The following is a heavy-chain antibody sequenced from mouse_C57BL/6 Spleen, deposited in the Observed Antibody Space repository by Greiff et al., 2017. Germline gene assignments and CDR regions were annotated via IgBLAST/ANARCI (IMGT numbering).Heavy chain of an antibody. CDR3: AREGSSGPAWFAY. CDR2: INPGSGGT. J-gene: IGHJ3*01. D-gene: IGHD3-2*02. CDR1: GYAFTNYL. V-gene: IGHV1-54*01. Sequence: VQLQQSGAGLVRPGTSLKVSCKASGYAFTNYLIEWVKQRPGQGLEWIGVINPGSGGTNYNEKFKGKVTLTADKSSSTAYMQLSSLTSEDSAVYFCAREGSSGPAWFAYWGQGTLVTVSA.